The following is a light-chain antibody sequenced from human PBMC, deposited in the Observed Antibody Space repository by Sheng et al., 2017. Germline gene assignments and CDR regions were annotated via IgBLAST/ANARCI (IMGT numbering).Light chain of an antibody. J-gene: IGKJ4*01. Sequence: EIVMTQSPATLSVSPGERATLSCRASQSITNNLAWYQQKPGQAPRLLIYGASTRATGIPARFSGSGSGTEFTLTITALQSEDFAVYYCQQYHKWPLPFGGGTKVEIK. CDR1: QSITNN. CDR2: GAS. CDR3: QQYHKWPLP. V-gene: IGKV3-15*01.